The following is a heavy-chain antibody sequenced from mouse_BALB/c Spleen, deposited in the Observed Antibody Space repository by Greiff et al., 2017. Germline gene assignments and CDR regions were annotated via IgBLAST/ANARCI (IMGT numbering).Heavy chain of an antibody. CDR3: ARAHYSGYTFDY. CDR1: GFNIKDTY. J-gene: IGHJ2*01. Sequence: VQLQQSGAELVKPGASVKLSCTASGFNIKDTYMHWVKQRPEQGLEWIGRIDPANGNTKYDPKFQGKATIPADTSSNTAYLQLSSLTSEDTAVYYCARAHYSGYTFDYWGQGTTLTVSS. D-gene: IGHD1-2*01. CDR2: IDPANGNT. V-gene: IGHV14-3*02.